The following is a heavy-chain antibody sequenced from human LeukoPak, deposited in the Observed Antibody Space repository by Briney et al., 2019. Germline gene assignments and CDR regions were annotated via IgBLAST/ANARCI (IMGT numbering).Heavy chain of an antibody. Sequence: PGGSLRLSCAASGFTFSSYAMSWVRQAPGKGLEWVSAISGSGGSTYYADSVKGRFTISRDNSKNTLYLQMNSLRVEDTAVYYCAKDLAPVYGDYGYFYYGMDVWGQGTTVTVSS. D-gene: IGHD4-17*01. CDR1: GFTFSSYA. V-gene: IGHV3-23*01. CDR3: AKDLAPVYGDYGYFYYGMDV. J-gene: IGHJ6*02. CDR2: ISGSGGST.